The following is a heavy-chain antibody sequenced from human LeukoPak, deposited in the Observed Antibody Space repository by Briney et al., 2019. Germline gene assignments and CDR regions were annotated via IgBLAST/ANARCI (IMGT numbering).Heavy chain of an antibody. CDR3: ARVRYSSGWYEDY. V-gene: IGHV4-61*01. Sequence: PSETLSLTCTVSGGSVSSGSYCWSWIRQPPGKGLEWIGYIYYSGSTKYNPSRKSRVTISVDTSKNQFSLKLSSVTAADTAVYYCARVRYSSGWYEDYWGQGTLVTVSS. CDR2: IYYSGST. J-gene: IGHJ4*02. D-gene: IGHD6-19*01. CDR1: GGSVSSGSYC.